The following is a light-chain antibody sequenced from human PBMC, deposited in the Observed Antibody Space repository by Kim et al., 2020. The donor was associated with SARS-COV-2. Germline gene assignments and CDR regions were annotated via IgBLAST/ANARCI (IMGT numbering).Light chain of an antibody. V-gene: IGLV3-1*01. CDR2: QDS. CDR1: KLGYKY. CDR3: QAWDSSTGV. Sequence: SYELTQPPSVSVSPGQTASITCSGDKLGYKYASWYQQRPGQSPVLVIYQDSKRPSGVPERFSGSNSGNTATLTISGTQAMDEADYYCQAWDSSTGVFGTGTKVTVL. J-gene: IGLJ1*01.